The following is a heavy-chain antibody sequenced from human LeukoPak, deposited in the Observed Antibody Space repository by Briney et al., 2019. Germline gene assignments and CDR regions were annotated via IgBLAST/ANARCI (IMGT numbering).Heavy chain of an antibody. J-gene: IGHJ6*02. D-gene: IGHD3-22*01. CDR3: ARGMFDNSGHYYYFYYALDV. Sequence: ASVKVSCKASGYTFTSYHIDWVRQAPGQGPEWMGWMNAKSGHTGYAQNLEGRVTMTRDTSTNTAYMELHGLRSEDTAVYFCARGMFDNSGHYYYFYYALDVWGQGTTVTVSS. CDR1: GYTFTSYH. V-gene: IGHV1-8*01. CDR2: MNAKSGHT.